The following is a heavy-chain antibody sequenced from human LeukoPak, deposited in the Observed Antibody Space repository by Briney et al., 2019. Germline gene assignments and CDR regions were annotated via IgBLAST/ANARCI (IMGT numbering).Heavy chain of an antibody. Sequence: SETLSLTCSVSGSSISSYYWSWIRQPPGKGLEWIGSIYHSGSTYYNPSLKSRVTISVDTSKNQFSLKLSSVTAADTAVYYCARVPFLCSGGSCYSDAFDIWGQGTMVTVSS. V-gene: IGHV4-38-2*02. CDR1: GSSISSYY. CDR3: ARVPFLCSGGSCYSDAFDI. CDR2: IYHSGST. J-gene: IGHJ3*02. D-gene: IGHD2-15*01.